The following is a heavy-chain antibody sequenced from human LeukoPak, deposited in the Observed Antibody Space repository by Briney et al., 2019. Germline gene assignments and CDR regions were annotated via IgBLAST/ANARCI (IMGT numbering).Heavy chain of an antibody. Sequence: GASVKVSCKASGYTFTSYGISWVRQAPGQGLEWMGWISAYNGNTNYAQKLQGRVTMTTDTSTSTAYMELSSLRSEDTAVYYCAINYYDSSGYFVDYWGQGTLVTVSS. CDR2: ISAYNGNT. CDR3: AINYYDSSGYFVDY. V-gene: IGHV1-18*01. CDR1: GYTFTSYG. D-gene: IGHD3-22*01. J-gene: IGHJ4*02.